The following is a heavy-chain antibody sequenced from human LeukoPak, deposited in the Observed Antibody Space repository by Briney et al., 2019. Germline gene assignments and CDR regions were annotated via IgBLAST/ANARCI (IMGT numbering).Heavy chain of an antibody. CDR1: GFTFSSYA. CDR3: AKRLSGSSGWCPDSDWYFDL. D-gene: IGHD6-19*01. J-gene: IGHJ2*01. CDR2: ISGSGGST. Sequence: PGGSLRLSCAASGFTFSSYAMSWVRQAPGKGLEWVSAISGSGGSTYYADSVKGRFTISRDNSKNTLYLQMNSLRAEDTAVYYCAKRLSGSSGWCPDSDWYFDLWGRGTLVTVSS. V-gene: IGHV3-23*01.